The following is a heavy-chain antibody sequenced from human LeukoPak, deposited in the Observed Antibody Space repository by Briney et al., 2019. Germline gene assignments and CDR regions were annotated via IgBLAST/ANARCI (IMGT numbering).Heavy chain of an antibody. J-gene: IGHJ4*02. V-gene: IGHV1-69*13. CDR2: IIPIFGTA. CDR3: ARDSTFSGSSLDY. CDR1: GYTFTSYD. D-gene: IGHD1-26*01. Sequence: SVKVSCKASGYTFTSYDINWVRQAPGQGLEWMGGIIPIFGTANYAQKFQGRVTITADESTSTAYMELSSLRSEDTAVYYCARDSTFSGSSLDYWGQGTLVTVSS.